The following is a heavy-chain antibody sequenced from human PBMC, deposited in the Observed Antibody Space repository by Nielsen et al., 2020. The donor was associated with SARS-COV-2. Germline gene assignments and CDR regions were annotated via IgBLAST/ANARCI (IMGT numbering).Heavy chain of an antibody. CDR3: ARAPSQDIVVVPAAMDFDY. CDR2: INAGNGNT. CDR1: GYTFTSYA. D-gene: IGHD2-2*01. V-gene: IGHV1-3*01. Sequence: ASVKVSCKASGYTFTSYAMHWVRQAPGQRLEWMRWINAGNGNTKYSQKFQGRVTITRDTSASTAYMELSSLRSEDTAVYYCARAPSQDIVVVPAAMDFDYWGQGTLVTVSS. J-gene: IGHJ4*02.